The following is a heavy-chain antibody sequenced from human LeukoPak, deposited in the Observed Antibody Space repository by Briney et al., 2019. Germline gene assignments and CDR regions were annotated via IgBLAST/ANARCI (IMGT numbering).Heavy chain of an antibody. CDR1: RFTFSSYW. Sequence: PGGSLRLSCAASRFTFSSYWMSWVRRAPGKGLGWVATIRKDGSDTYFVDSVKGRFTISRDNANNSLYLQMNSLRAADTAVYYRGKGRYCRCGICFLDYWGGGTLVSVPS. D-gene: IGHD2-15*01. CDR3: GKGRYCRCGICFLDY. V-gene: IGHV3-7*04. J-gene: IGHJ4*02. CDR2: IRKDGSDT.